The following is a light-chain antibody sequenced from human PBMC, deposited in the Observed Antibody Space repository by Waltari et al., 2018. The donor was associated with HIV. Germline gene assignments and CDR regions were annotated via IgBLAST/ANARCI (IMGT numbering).Light chain of an antibody. CDR3: QQSYSTLLT. CDR1: QSISSY. V-gene: IGKV1-39*01. CDR2: AAS. J-gene: IGKJ4*01. Sequence: DIHMTQSPSSLSASVGDRVTITCRASQSISSYLNWYQQKPGKAPKLLIYAASSLPSGVPSRFSGSGSGTDFTLTISSLQPEDFATYYCQQSYSTLLTFGGGTKVEIK.